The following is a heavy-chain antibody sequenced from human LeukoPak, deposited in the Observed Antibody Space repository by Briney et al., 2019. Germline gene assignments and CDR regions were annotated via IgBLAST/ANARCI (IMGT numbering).Heavy chain of an antibody. V-gene: IGHV1-2*02. D-gene: IGHD6-19*01. CDR2: IIPNSGST. J-gene: IGHJ4*02. Sequence: ASVKVSCKASGCTFTGYYMNWVRQAPGQGLEWMGGIIPNSGSTNYAQKFQGRVTITRDTSTSTAYMDLSRLRSEDTAVYYCARELEQWLVVSALFNYWRRGTLATVSS. CDR1: GCTFTGYY. CDR3: ARELEQWLVVSALFNY.